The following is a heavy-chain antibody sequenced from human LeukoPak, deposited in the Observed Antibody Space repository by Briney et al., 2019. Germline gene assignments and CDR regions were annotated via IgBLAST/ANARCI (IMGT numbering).Heavy chain of an antibody. Sequence: PSETLSLTCTVSGGSISSYYWSWIRQPAGKGLEWIGRIYTSGSTNYNPSLKSRVTISVDKSKNQFSLKLSSVTAADTAVYYCARHYREVDPFDYWGQGTLVTVSS. CDR1: GGSISSYY. V-gene: IGHV4-4*07. D-gene: IGHD3-16*02. J-gene: IGHJ4*02. CDR2: IYTSGST. CDR3: ARHYREVDPFDY.